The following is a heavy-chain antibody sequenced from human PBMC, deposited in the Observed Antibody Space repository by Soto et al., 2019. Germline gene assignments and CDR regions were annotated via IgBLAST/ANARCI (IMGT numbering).Heavy chain of an antibody. Sequence: QVQLVESGGGLVKPGGSLRLSCAGSGFTFSDHYMTWIRQAPGKGLEWVSYISQSGGTIYYANSVKGRFTVSRDNAKNSLYLQMNSLRAEDTAVYYCASDPYFYASDYWGQGTLVTVSS. J-gene: IGHJ4*02. CDR3: ASDPYFYASDY. CDR1: GFTFSDHY. CDR2: ISQSGGTI. D-gene: IGHD3-10*01. V-gene: IGHV3-11*01.